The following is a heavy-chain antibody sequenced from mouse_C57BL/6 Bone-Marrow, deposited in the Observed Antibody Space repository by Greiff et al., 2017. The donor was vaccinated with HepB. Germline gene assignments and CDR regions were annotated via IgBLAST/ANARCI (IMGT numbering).Heavy chain of an antibody. V-gene: IGHV1-82*01. CDR3: ARREAAAYFDY. Sequence: QVQLKQSGPELVKPGASVKISCKASGYAFSSSWMNWVKQRPGKGLEWIGRIYPGDGDTNYNGKFKGKATLTADKSSSTAYMQLSSLTSEDSAVYFCARREAAAYFDYWGQGTTLTVSS. D-gene: IGHD6-1*01. CDR2: IYPGDGDT. CDR1: GYAFSSSW. J-gene: IGHJ2*01.